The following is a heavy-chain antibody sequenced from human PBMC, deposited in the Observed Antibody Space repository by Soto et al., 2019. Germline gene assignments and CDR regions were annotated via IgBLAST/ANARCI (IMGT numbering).Heavy chain of an antibody. J-gene: IGHJ4*02. V-gene: IGHV5-51*01. D-gene: IGHD3-16*01. CDR1: GYSFTSSW. Sequence: GESMKISCQGSGYSFTSSWICWVRQMPGKGLECVGIINPADSDMKYIPAFQGQVTLSADKSIRTAYLQWSRLKASDTAMYYCARHQRDDASRKIDCWGQGTLVNVS. CDR3: ARHQRDDASRKIDC. CDR2: INPADSDM.